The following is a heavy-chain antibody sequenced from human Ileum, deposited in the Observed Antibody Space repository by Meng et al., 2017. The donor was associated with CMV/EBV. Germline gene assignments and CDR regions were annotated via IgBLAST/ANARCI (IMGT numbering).Heavy chain of an antibody. CDR1: GFTFSTYW. D-gene: IGHD4-11*01. J-gene: IGHJ4*02. CDR2: IKQDGSET. CDR3: AKATDFDS. V-gene: IGHV3-7*03. Sequence: GGSLRLSCVVSGFTFSTYWMSWVRQAPGKGLEWVSNIKQDGSETYYVDSVKGRFTIFRDNVKDSLYLQMNSLRGEDTALYYCAKATDFDSWGQGTLVTVSS.